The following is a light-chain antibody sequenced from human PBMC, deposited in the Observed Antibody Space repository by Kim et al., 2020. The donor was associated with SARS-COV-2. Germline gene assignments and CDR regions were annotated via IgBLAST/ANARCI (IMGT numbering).Light chain of an antibody. CDR1: KLGDKY. V-gene: IGLV3-1*01. Sequence: VPVSPGQTASLTCSGDKLGDKYACWYQQKPGQSPVLVIYQDTKRPSGIPERFSGSNSGNTATLTISGTQTMDEADYYCQAWDSSTYVFGTGTKVTVL. CDR3: QAWDSSTYV. CDR2: QDT. J-gene: IGLJ1*01.